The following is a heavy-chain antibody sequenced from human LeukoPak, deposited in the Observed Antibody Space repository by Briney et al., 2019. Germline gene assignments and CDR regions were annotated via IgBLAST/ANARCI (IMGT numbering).Heavy chain of an antibody. V-gene: IGHV4-34*01. CDR1: GASISSYY. CDR3: ARGLNDSWTGENY. D-gene: IGHD3-3*01. CDR2: INHSGST. J-gene: IGHJ4*02. Sequence: SETLSLSCTVSGASISSYYWSWIRQPPGKGLEWIGEINHSGSTNYNPSLKSRVTISLDTSKSQFSLKVRYVTAADTAVYYCARGLNDSWTGENYWGQGTLVTVSS.